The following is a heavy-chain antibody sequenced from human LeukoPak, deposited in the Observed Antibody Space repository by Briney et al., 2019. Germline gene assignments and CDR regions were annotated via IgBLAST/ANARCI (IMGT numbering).Heavy chain of an antibody. Sequence: PSQTLSLTCTVSGGSISSGGYYWNWIRQPPGKGLEWIGYFYHNGITYYNPSLKSRVTISVDTSKNQFSLKLSSVTAADTAVYYCARQVVPAAIPRYYFDYWGQGTLVTVSS. CDR2: FYHNGIT. CDR3: ARQVVPAAIPRYYFDY. J-gene: IGHJ4*02. D-gene: IGHD2-2*02. CDR1: GGSISSGGYY. V-gene: IGHV4-30-2*01.